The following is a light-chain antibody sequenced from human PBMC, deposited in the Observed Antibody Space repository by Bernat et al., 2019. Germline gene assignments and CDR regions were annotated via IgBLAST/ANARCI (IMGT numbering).Light chain of an antibody. CDR2: GKN. J-gene: IGLJ2*01. V-gene: IGLV3-19*01. CDR3: NSRDSSGNLP. Sequence: SSELTQDPAVSVALGQTVRITCQGDSLRSYYASWYQQKPGQAPVLVIYGKNNRHSGIPDRFSGSSSGNTASLTITGAQAEDEADYYCNSRDSSGNLPFGGGTKLTVL. CDR1: SLRSYY.